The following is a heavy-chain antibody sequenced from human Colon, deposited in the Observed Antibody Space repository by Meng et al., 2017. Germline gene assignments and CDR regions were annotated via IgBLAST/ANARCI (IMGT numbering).Heavy chain of an antibody. CDR1: GYTFTSYA. CDR2: INTNTGNP. D-gene: IGHD2-2*01. Sequence: ASVKVSCKASGYTFTSYAMNWVRQAPGQGLEWMGWINTNTGNPTYAQGFTGRFVFSLYTSVSTAYLQISSLKAEDTAVYYCARDREDIVVVPAAMWGYYYYGMDVWGQGTTVTVSS. CDR3: ARDREDIVVVPAAMWGYYYYGMDV. V-gene: IGHV7-4-1*02. J-gene: IGHJ6*02.